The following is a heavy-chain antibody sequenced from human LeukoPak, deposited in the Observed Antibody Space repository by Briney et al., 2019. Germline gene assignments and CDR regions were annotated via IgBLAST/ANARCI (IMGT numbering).Heavy chain of an antibody. Sequence: GGSLRLSCAASGFTFSSYAMSWVRQAPGKGLEWVSAISGSGGSTYYADSVKGRFTISRDNSKNTLYLQMNSLRAEDTAVYYCAKGGCIVVVPAAPKLYAFDIWGQGTMVTVSS. D-gene: IGHD2-2*01. CDR1: GFTFSSYA. J-gene: IGHJ3*02. CDR3: AKGGCIVVVPAAPKLYAFDI. V-gene: IGHV3-23*01. CDR2: ISGSGGST.